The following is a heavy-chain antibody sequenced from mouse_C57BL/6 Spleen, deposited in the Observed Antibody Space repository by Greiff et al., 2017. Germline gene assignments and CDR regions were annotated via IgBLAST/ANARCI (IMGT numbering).Heavy chain of an antibody. V-gene: IGHV1-39*01. CDR1: GYSFTDYN. CDR3: ARVDDSNYGAMDY. CDR2: INPNYGTT. J-gene: IGHJ4*01. D-gene: IGHD2-5*01. Sequence: VQLKESGPELVKPGASVKISCKASGYSFTDYNMNWVKQSNGKSLEWIGVINPNYGTTIYNQKFKGKATLTVDQSSSTAYMQLNSLTSEDSAVYYCARVDDSNYGAMDYWGQGTSVTVSS.